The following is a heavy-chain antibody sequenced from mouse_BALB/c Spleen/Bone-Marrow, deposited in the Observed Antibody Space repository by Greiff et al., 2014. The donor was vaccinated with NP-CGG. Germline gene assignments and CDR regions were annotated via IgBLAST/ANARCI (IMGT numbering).Heavy chain of an antibody. V-gene: IGHV1-5*01. J-gene: IGHJ2*01. Sequence: VQLKDSGTVLARPGASVKMSCKASGYSFPSYWMHWVKQRPGQGLEWIGAIYPGNSDTNYNQNFKGKAKLTAVTSANTAYMELSSLTNEDSAVYYCTRRTAVLDYWGQGTTLTVSS. CDR1: GYSFPSYW. CDR2: IYPGNSDT. D-gene: IGHD4-1*01. CDR3: TRRTAVLDY.